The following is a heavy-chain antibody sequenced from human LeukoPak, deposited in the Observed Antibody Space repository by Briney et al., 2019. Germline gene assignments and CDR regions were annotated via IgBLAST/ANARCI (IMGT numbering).Heavy chain of an antibody. CDR2: INHSGST. V-gene: IGHV4-34*01. J-gene: IGHJ4*02. D-gene: IGHD3-10*01. CDR1: GGSFSGYY. CDR3: ARRRPRRTRFGELLCFDY. Sequence: KPSETLSLTCAVYGGSFSGYYWSRIRQPPGKGLEWIGEINHSGSTNYNPSLKSRVTISVDTSKNQFSLKLSSVTAADTAVYYCARRRPRRTRFGELLCFDYWGQGTLATVSS.